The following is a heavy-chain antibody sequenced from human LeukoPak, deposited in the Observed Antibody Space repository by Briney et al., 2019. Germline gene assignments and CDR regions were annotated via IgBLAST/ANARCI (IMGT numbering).Heavy chain of an antibody. CDR1: GFTFGDYA. CDR2: ISSSSSTI. D-gene: IGHD3-22*01. Sequence: GGSLRLSCTASGFTFGDYAMSWVRQAPGKGLEWVSYISSSSSTIYYADSVKGRFTISRDNAKNSLYLQMNSLRAEDTAVYYCARGPTGASYYYDSSGYLGMLDPWGQGTLVTVSS. CDR3: ARGPTGASYYYDSSGYLGMLDP. J-gene: IGHJ5*02. V-gene: IGHV3-48*01.